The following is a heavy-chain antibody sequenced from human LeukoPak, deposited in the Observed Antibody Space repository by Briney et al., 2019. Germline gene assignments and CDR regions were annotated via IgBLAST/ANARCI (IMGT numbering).Heavy chain of an antibody. Sequence: SETLSLTCTVSGGSISSYYWSWIRQPAGKGLEWIGRIYTSGSTNYNPSLKSRVTISVDTSKNQFSLKLSSVTAADTAVYYCARDSVHDFWSGYSRRGFAFDIWGQGTMVTVSS. J-gene: IGHJ3*02. V-gene: IGHV4-4*07. CDR3: ARDSVHDFWSGYSRRGFAFDI. CDR2: IYTSGST. D-gene: IGHD3-3*01. CDR1: GGSISSYY.